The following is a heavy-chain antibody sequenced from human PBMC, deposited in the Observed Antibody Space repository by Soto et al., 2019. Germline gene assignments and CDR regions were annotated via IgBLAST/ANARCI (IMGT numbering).Heavy chain of an antibody. CDR3: GRDRAIVVGEFYSSYYGMDV. Sequence: SETLSLTCTVSGGSVSSGSYYWSWIRQPPGKGLEWIGYIYYSGSTNYNPSLKSRVTISVDTSKNQFSLKLSSVTAADTAVYYWGRDRAIVVGEFYSSYYGMDVWGQGTT. D-gene: IGHD2-21*01. CDR1: GGSVSSGSYY. J-gene: IGHJ6*02. CDR2: IYYSGST. V-gene: IGHV4-61*01.